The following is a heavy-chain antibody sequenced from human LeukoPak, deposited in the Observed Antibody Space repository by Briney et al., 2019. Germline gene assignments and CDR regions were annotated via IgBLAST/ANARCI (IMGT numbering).Heavy chain of an antibody. J-gene: IGHJ4*02. D-gene: IGHD2-21*01. CDR3: ARDDSRGSAY. Sequence: GGSLRLSCAASGFTFSSYWMHWVRQAPGKGLVWVSRINNDGSSTSYADSVKGRFTISRDNAKNTLYLQMNSLGAEGTAVYYCARDDSRGSAYWGQGTLVTVSS. CDR2: INNDGSST. V-gene: IGHV3-74*01. CDR1: GFTFSSYW.